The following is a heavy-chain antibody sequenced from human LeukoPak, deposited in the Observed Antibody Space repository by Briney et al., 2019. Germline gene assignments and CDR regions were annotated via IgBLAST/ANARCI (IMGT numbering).Heavy chain of an antibody. D-gene: IGHD3-22*01. CDR2: ISYDGTNK. CDR3: AGGPYYDSSGYLPNYYGMDV. Sequence: PGGSLRLSCAASGFTFSSYSMNWVRQAPGKGLEWVAIISYDGTNKYYADSVKGRFTISRDNSKNTLYLQMNSLRAEDTAVYYCAGGPYYDSSGYLPNYYGMDVWGQGTTVTVSS. V-gene: IGHV3-30*03. CDR1: GFTFSSYS. J-gene: IGHJ6*02.